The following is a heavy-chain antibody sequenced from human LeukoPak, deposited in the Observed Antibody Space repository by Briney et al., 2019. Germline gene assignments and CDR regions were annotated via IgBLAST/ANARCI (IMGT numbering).Heavy chain of an antibody. CDR1: GGSFSGYY. Sequence: SETLSLTCAVYGGSFSGYYWSWIRQPPGKGLEWIGEINHSGSTNYNPSLKSRVTISVDTSKNQFSLKLSSVTAADTAVYYCASGVAVDPDTFDIWGLGTLVTVSS. CDR3: ASGVAVDPDTFDI. D-gene: IGHD6-19*01. CDR2: INHSGST. J-gene: IGHJ3*02. V-gene: IGHV4-34*01.